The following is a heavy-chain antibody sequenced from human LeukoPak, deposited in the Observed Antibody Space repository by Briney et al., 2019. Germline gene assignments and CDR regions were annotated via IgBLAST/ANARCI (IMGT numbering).Heavy chain of an antibody. CDR1: GGSFSGYY. V-gene: IGHV4-34*01. CDR2: INHSGST. J-gene: IGHJ4*02. Sequence: SETLSLTCGVYGGSFSGYYWSWIRQPPGKGLEWIGEINHSGSTNYNPSLKSRVTISVDTSKNQFSLKLSSVTAADTAVYYCARTRGAAAGTDSFDYWGQGTLVTVSS. D-gene: IGHD6-13*01. CDR3: ARTRGAAAGTDSFDY.